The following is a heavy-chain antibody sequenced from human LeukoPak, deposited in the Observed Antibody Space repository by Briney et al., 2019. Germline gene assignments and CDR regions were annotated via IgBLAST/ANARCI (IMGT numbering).Heavy chain of an antibody. J-gene: IGHJ5*02. CDR3: ARGGYSYGYIRASNWFDP. CDR2: ISSSGSTI. D-gene: IGHD5-18*01. V-gene: IGHV3-48*03. Sequence: PGGSLRLSCAASGFTFSSYEMNWVRQAPGKGLEWVSYISSSGSTIYYADSVKGRFTISRDNAKNSLYLQMNSLRAEDTAVYYCARGGYSYGYIRASNWFDPWGQGTLVTVSS. CDR1: GFTFSSYE.